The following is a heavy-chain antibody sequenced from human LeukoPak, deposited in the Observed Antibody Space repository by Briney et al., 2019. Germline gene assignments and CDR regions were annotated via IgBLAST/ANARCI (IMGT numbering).Heavy chain of an antibody. CDR3: AKDGPSYNILTGFRRTSAYYFDY. Sequence: GGSLRLSCAASGFTFSSYVMNWVRQAPGKGLEWVAVISYAGTNKYYADSVKGRFTISRDNSKNTLFLQMHSLRVDDTAVYYCAKDGPSYNILTGFRRTSAYYFDYWGQGTLVTVSS. CDR1: GFTFSSYV. D-gene: IGHD3-9*01. V-gene: IGHV3-30*04. CDR2: ISYAGTNK. J-gene: IGHJ4*02.